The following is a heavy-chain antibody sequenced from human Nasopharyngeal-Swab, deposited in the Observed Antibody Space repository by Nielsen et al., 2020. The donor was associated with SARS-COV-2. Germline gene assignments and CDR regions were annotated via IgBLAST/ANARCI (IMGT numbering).Heavy chain of an antibody. CDR3: ALPTWALRSFDLLLHF. J-gene: IGHJ4*02. CDR1: GFAFSNYA. Sequence: GGSLRLSCAASGFAFSNYAMSWVRQAPGKGLEWVSTVTSSGSSTYYADSVKGRFTISGDNSKNTLYLQMGSLRAEDTAVYYCALPTWALRSFDLLLHFWGQGTVVTVSS. V-gene: IGHV3-23*01. D-gene: IGHD3-9*01. CDR2: VTSSGSST.